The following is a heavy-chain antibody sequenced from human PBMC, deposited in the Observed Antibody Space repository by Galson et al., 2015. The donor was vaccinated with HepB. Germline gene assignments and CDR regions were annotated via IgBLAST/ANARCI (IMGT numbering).Heavy chain of an antibody. V-gene: IGHV1-69*10. D-gene: IGHD5-24*01. CDR2: IMPVFAIV. CDR1: GGSFSSFA. CDR3: ARGMGDGNNLVRYYYYGLDV. Sequence: VKVSCKASGGSFSSFAISWVRQAPGQGLEWMGGIMPVFAIVNYAQKFQDRVTIAADTSTRTTTAYMELSSLTSDDTAVYYCARGMGDGNNLVRYYYYGLDVWGQGTTVTVSS. J-gene: IGHJ6*02.